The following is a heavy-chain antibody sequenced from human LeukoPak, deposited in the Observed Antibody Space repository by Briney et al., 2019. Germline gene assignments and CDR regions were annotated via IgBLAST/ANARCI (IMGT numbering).Heavy chain of an antibody. J-gene: IGHJ4*02. V-gene: IGHV4-59*01. CDR2: IYYSGST. CDR3: ATSRGVGATTYFDY. CDR1: GGSISSYY. D-gene: IGHD1-26*01. Sequence: SETLSLTCTVSGGSISSYYWSWIRQPPGKGLEWIGYIYYSGSTNYNPSLKSRVTTSVDTSKNQFSLKLSSVTAADTAVYYCATSRGVGATTYFDYWGQGTLVTVSS.